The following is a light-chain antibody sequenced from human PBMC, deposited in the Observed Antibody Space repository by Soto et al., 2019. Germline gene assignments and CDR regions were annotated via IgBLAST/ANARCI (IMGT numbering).Light chain of an antibody. CDR3: QQYNSYLT. CDR1: QSISNW. J-gene: IGKJ4*01. CDR2: DAS. Sequence: DIQMTQSPSTLPASVGDRVTITCRASQSISNWLAWYQQKPGKAPKLLIFDASTLESGVPSRFSGSGSGTEFTLTISSLQPDDFATYYCQQYNSYLTFGGGTKVDIK. V-gene: IGKV1-5*01.